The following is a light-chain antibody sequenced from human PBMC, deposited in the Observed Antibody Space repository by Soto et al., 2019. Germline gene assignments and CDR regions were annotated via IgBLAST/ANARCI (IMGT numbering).Light chain of an antibody. CDR1: SGHSNYA. CDR3: QTWDTGIVL. V-gene: IGLV4-69*01. CDR2: VNSDGSH. J-gene: IGLJ2*01. Sequence: QLVLTQSPSASASLGASVKLTCNLSSGHSNYAIAWHQQLPEKGPRYLMKVNSDGSHSKGDGIPDRFSGSSSGAERYLTISSLQSEDEADYYCQTWDTGIVLFGGGTKVTVL.